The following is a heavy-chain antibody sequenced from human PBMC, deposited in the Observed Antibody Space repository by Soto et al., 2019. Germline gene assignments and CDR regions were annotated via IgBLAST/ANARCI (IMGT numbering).Heavy chain of an antibody. CDR2: IWYDGSNK. Sequence: PGGSLRLSCAASGFTFSSYGMHWVRQATGKGLEWVAVIWYDGSNKYYADSVKGRFTISRDNSKNTLYLQMNSLRAEDTAVYYCARAYYDILTGYFLDAFDIWGQGTMVTVSS. V-gene: IGHV3-33*01. J-gene: IGHJ3*02. CDR3: ARAYYDILTGYFLDAFDI. CDR1: GFTFSSYG. D-gene: IGHD3-9*01.